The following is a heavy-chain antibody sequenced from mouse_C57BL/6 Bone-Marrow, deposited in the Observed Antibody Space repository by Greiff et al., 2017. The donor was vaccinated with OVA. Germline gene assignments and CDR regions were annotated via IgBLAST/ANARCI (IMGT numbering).Heavy chain of an antibody. CDR1: GFTFSSYA. CDR3: AREGSPFYFDY. CDR2: ISDGGGYT. Sequence: EVQRVESGGGLVKPGGSLKLSCAASGFTFSSYAMSWVRQTPEKRLEWVATISDGGGYTYYPDNVKGRFTISRDNAKNNLYLQMSHLESEDTAMYYCAREGSPFYFDYWGQGTTLTVSS. V-gene: IGHV5-4*01. J-gene: IGHJ2*01.